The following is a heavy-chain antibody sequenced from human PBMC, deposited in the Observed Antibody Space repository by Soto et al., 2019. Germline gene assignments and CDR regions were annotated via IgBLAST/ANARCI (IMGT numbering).Heavy chain of an antibody. Sequence: PSETLSLTCTVSGGSISSYYWSWIRQPPGKGLEWIGYIYYSGSTNYNPSLKSRVTISVDTSKNQFSLKLSSVTAADTAVYYCARELFGRSVWFDPWGQGPLVTVS. CDR3: ARELFGRSVWFDP. D-gene: IGHD3-10*01. J-gene: IGHJ5*02. CDR2: IYYSGST. CDR1: GGSISSYY. V-gene: IGHV4-59*01.